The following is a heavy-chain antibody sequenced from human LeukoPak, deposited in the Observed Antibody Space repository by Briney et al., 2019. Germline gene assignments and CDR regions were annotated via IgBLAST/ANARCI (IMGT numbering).Heavy chain of an antibody. CDR1: GFNFNSYE. J-gene: IGHJ4*02. CDR2: ISSTGGTI. D-gene: IGHD5-18*01. Sequence: GGSLRLXCAASGFNFNSYEVKWVRQAPGKGLEWLSYISSTGGTIYYADSVKGRFTISRDNAKNSLYLQMNSLRVEDTAIYYCARDLGYSFGHFDYWGQGTLVTVSS. CDR3: ARDLGYSFGHFDY. V-gene: IGHV3-48*03.